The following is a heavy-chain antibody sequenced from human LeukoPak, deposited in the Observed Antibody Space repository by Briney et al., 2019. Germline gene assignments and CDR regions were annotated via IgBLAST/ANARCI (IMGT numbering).Heavy chain of an antibody. Sequence: AASVKVSFKASRGTVSSYAISWVRQAPAQGREWMGRINPMYGTTNYVQKFHGRATITADESTSTAYMELRSLRSEDTAVYYCAREGRVVTGRYDGGFDYWGQGTLVAVSS. D-gene: IGHD3-10*01. V-gene: IGHV1-69*13. CDR3: AREGRVVTGRYDGGFDY. CDR2: INPMYGTT. CDR1: RGTVSSYA. J-gene: IGHJ4*02.